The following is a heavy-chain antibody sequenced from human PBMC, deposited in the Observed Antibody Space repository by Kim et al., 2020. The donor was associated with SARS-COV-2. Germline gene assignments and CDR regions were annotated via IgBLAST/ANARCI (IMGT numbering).Heavy chain of an antibody. CDR3: ARQRGVRYFDWSPLNDAFDI. V-gene: IGHV3-11*04. J-gene: IGHJ3*02. D-gene: IGHD3-9*01. Sequence: RSTISRDNAKNSLYLQMNSLRAEDTAVYYCARQRGVRYFDWSPLNDAFDIWGQGTMVTVSS.